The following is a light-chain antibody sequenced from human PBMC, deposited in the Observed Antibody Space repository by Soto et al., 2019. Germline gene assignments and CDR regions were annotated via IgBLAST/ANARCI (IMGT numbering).Light chain of an antibody. CDR1: SSDVGAYNY. CDR2: EVT. V-gene: IGLV2-14*01. CDR3: SSYTDSPTLEV. Sequence: QSVLTQPASVSGSPGQSITIPCTGTSSDVGAYNYVSWYQQYPGKAPQLMIYEVTNRPSGVSNRFSGSKSGNTASLTISGLQAEDEADYYCSSYTDSPTLEVFGTGTKVTVL. J-gene: IGLJ1*01.